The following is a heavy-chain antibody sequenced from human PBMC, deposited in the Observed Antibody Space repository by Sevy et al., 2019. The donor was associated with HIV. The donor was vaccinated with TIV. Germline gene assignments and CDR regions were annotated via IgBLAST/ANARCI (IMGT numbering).Heavy chain of an antibody. CDR3: ATAPGYYDSAPFDY. J-gene: IGHJ4*02. CDR1: GLTFNNAW. V-gene: IGHV3-15*01. CDR2: IKSKIDGETT. Sequence: GGSLRLSCAVSGLTFNNAWMNWVRQAPGTGLQWVGLIKSKIDGETTDYAAPVKGRFTISRDDSKNTLFLQMNSLKIEDTAVYYCATAPGYYDSAPFDYWDPGTLVTVSS. D-gene: IGHD3-9*01.